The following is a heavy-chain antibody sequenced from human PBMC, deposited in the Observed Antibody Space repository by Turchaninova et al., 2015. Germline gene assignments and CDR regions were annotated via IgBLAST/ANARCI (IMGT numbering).Heavy chain of an antibody. J-gene: IGHJ3*02. V-gene: IGHV3-15*07. CDR1: GFTFSKAW. Sequence: VESGGGLVNPGGSLRLSCAASGFTFSKAWMNWVRQAPGKGLEWVGRIRSKTDGGTTDYAAPVKGRFSISRDDSKNTPYLQMNSLKAEDTAAYYCVTEVQFLSEEDGFDIWGQGTTVTVPS. CDR3: VTEVQFLSEEDGFDI. CDR2: IRSKTDGGTT. D-gene: IGHD2/OR15-2a*01.